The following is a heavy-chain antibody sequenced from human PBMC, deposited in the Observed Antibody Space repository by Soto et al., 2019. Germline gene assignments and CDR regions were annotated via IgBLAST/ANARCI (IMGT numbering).Heavy chain of an antibody. CDR2: INPNSGGT. Sequence: ASVKVCCKASGYTYNGYYIQWVRQAPGQGLEWMGWINPNSGGTNYAQKFQGWVTMTRDTSISTAYMELSRLRSDDTAVYYCAREGDYSNEAFDYWGQGTLVTVSS. CDR3: AREGDYSNEAFDY. V-gene: IGHV1-2*04. CDR1: GYTYNGYY. J-gene: IGHJ4*02. D-gene: IGHD4-4*01.